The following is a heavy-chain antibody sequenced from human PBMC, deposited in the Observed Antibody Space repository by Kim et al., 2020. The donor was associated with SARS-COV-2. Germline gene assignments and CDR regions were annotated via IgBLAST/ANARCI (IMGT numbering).Heavy chain of an antibody. CDR1: GGSISSYY. CDR2: VYYSGNT. Sequence: SETLSLTCTVSGGSISSYYWTWIRQPPGKGLEWIGYVYYSGNTNYNPSLKSRVTISVDTSKNHFSLNLSSVTTADTAVYYCARDYYDSSGPWGFDFWGQGTLVTVSS. D-gene: IGHD3-22*01. CDR3: ARDYYDSSGPWGFDF. V-gene: IGHV4-59*13. J-gene: IGHJ4*02.